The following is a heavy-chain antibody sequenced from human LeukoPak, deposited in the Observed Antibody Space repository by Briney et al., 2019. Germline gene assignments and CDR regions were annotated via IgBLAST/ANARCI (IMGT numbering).Heavy chain of an antibody. Sequence: SETLSLTCTVSGGPISNYYWTWIRQSPGQGLEWIGYVYNSGITDYNPSLKSRLTIPLDTSKNQFSLRPSSMTAADTAVYYCARSRGLAGAATVIDYWGQGTRVIVSS. CDR1: GGPISNYY. CDR3: ARSRGLAGAATVIDY. V-gene: IGHV4-59*08. J-gene: IGHJ4*02. D-gene: IGHD6-25*01. CDR2: VYNSGIT.